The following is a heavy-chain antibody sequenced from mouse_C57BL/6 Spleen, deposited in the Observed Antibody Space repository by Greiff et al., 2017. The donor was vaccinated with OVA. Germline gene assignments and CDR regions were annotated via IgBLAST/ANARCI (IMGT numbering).Heavy chain of an antibody. CDR1: GYTFTDYY. J-gene: IGHJ1*03. CDR2: IYPGSGNT. Sequence: VQGVESGAELVRPGASVKLSCKASGYTFTDYYINWVKQRPGQGLEWIARIYPGSGNTYYNEKFKGKATLTAEKSSSTAYMQRSSLTSEDSAVYFCARWGGWDEYVDVGGTGTTVTVSS. D-gene: IGHD4-1*01. V-gene: IGHV1-76*01. CDR3: ARWGGWDEYVDV.